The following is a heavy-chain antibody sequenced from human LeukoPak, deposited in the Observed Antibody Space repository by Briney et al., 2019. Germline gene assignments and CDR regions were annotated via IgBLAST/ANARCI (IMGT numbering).Heavy chain of an antibody. D-gene: IGHD3-22*01. CDR2: ISGSGGST. J-gene: IGHJ4*02. CDR1: GFTFSSYA. CDR3: ASTISSAYYHSLDY. Sequence: GGSLRLSCAASGFTFSSYAMSWVRQAPGKGLEWVSAISGSGGSTYYADSVKGRFTISRDNSKNTLYLQMSSLRAEDTAIYYCASTISSAYYHSLDYWGQGTLVTVSS. V-gene: IGHV3-23*01.